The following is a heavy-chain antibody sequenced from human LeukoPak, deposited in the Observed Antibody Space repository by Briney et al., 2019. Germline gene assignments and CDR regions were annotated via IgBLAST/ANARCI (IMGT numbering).Heavy chain of an antibody. V-gene: IGHV4-4*07. Sequence: SETLSLTCTVSGGSIRSYYWTWIRQPAGKALEWIGRIYTSGSTNYNPSLKSRVTISVDTSKNLFSLKLTSVTAADTAVYYCARVSGSQLRYNWFDPWGQGTLVTVSS. J-gene: IGHJ5*02. CDR3: ARVSGSQLRYNWFDP. CDR1: GGSIRSYY. D-gene: IGHD1-26*01. CDR2: IYTSGST.